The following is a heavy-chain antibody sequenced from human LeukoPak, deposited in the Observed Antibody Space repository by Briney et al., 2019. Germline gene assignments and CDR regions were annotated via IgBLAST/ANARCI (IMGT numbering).Heavy chain of an antibody. CDR2: INHSGST. Sequence: SETLSLTCAVYGGSFSGYYWSWIRQPPGKGLEWIGEINHSGSTNYNPSLKSRVTISVDKSKNQFSLKLRSVTAADTAVYYCARSWGTGYSSSWYPTTGYFDYWGQGTLVTVSS. CDR1: GGSFSGYY. CDR3: ARSWGTGYSSSWYPTTGYFDY. J-gene: IGHJ4*02. D-gene: IGHD6-13*01. V-gene: IGHV4-34*01.